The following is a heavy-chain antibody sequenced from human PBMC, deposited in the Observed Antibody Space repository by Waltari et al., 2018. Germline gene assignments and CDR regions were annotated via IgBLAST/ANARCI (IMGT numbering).Heavy chain of an antibody. CDR2: SNTKTGNP. CDR3: AREEWGYCSRGPCSDY. Sequence: QVQLVQSGSELKKPGASVKVSCKASGYSFSSYSMSWVRQAPGQGLEYVGWSNTKTGNPMYAQGLTARFVLALDSSSRTVYLQISSLKSEDTAGYYCAREEWGYCSRGPCSDYCGQGTQGTVSS. CDR1: GYSFSSYS. J-gene: IGHJ4*02. V-gene: IGHV7-4-1*02. D-gene: IGHD2-15*01.